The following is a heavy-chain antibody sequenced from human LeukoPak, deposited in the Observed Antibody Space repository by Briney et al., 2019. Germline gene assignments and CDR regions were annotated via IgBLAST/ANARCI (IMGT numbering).Heavy chain of an antibody. D-gene: IGHD6-13*01. J-gene: IGHJ4*02. V-gene: IGHV3-23*01. Sequence: GGSLRLSCAASGFTFNSYVMSWVRQAPGRGLEWVSSVDGGGSGTYYADSVKGRFTISRDNSKDTLYLQMNGLRAEDTAVYFCAKQSAGSAAWYSLHYDFWGQGTLVTVSS. CDR1: GFTFNSYV. CDR3: AKQSAGSAAWYSLHYDF. CDR2: VDGGGSGT.